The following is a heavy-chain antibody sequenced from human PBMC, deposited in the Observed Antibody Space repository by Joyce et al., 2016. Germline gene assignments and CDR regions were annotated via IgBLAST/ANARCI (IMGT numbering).Heavy chain of an antibody. CDR1: GESLSAYY. CDR3: AAGADLWIMGPLGH. V-gene: IGHV4-34*02. D-gene: IGHD5-12*01. CDR2: INDRGST. J-gene: IGHJ4*02. Sequence: QVQLQQWGAGLLKPSETLSLTCAVYGESLSAYYWTWVRQPPGKTLEWLGEINDRGSTTYNPSFRSRVTMSVDTSKDQFSLRLTSVTASDTAVYFCAAGADLWIMGPLGHWGQGTLVTVSS.